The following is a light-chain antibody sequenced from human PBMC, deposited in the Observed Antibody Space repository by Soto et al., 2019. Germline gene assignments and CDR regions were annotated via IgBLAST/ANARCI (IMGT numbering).Light chain of an antibody. CDR3: QQYNDWPPWT. Sequence: EIVMTQSPATLSVSPGERATLSCRASQDVLTNLAWYQHKPGQAPRLLIYLASNRAAGVPARFSGSGSGTEFILTISSLQSEDFAVYYCQQYNDWPPWTFGQGTKVDIK. V-gene: IGKV3D-15*01. J-gene: IGKJ1*01. CDR2: LAS. CDR1: QDVLTN.